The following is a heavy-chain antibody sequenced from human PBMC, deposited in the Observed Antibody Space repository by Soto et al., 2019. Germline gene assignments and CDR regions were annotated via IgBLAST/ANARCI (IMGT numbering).Heavy chain of an antibody. Sequence: GGSLRLSCAASGFTFSSYAMSWVRQAPGKGLEWVSSISGSGDITYYADSVKGRFTISRDNSKNTLYLQMNSLRAEDTAIYYCAKSAVVVKIDFDYWGQGTLVTVSS. CDR2: ISGSGDIT. CDR1: GFTFSSYA. D-gene: IGHD2-21*01. V-gene: IGHV3-23*01. CDR3: AKSAVVVKIDFDY. J-gene: IGHJ4*02.